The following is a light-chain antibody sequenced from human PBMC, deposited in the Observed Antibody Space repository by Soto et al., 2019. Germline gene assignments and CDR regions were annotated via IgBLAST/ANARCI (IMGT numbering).Light chain of an antibody. CDR1: QGINNN. Sequence: GDRVTITCRASQGINNNLAWHQQKPGEPPKLLIYAASTLQSGVPSRSSGSGSGTDFTLTISSLQPEDVATYYCQQFNSYSPGAFGQGTKVDNK. CDR2: AAS. CDR3: QQFNSYSPGA. J-gene: IGKJ1*01. V-gene: IGKV1-27*01.